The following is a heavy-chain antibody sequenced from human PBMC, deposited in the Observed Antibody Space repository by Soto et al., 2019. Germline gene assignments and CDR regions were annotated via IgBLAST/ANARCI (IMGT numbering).Heavy chain of an antibody. CDR3: ARAQTEAGGDNWLDP. CDR2: IWYDGSTK. Sequence: QVKLVESGGGVVQPGRSLRLSCAASGFTFSSHGMHWVRQAPGNGLEWVAVIWYDGSTKYYADSVKGRFTISRDNSKNTLFLQMNSLRVGDTAVYYCARAQTEAGGDNWLDPWGQGTLVTVSS. J-gene: IGHJ5*02. D-gene: IGHD6-13*01. CDR1: GFTFSSHG. V-gene: IGHV3-33*01.